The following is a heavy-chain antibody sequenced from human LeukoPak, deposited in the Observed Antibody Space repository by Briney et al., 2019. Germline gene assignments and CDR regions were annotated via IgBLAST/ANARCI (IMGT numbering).Heavy chain of an antibody. V-gene: IGHV3-23*01. D-gene: IGHD5-18*01. CDR1: GFTFSSYT. CDR3: AKFFFWVTAMVDFDD. Sequence: GGSLRLSCVASGFTFSSYTMSWVRQAPGKGLEWVSAISGSGVSTYYADSVKGRFTISRDNSKNTLYLQMNSLRAEDTAVFYCAKFFFWVTAMVDFDDWGQGTLVTVSS. CDR2: ISGSGVST. J-gene: IGHJ4*02.